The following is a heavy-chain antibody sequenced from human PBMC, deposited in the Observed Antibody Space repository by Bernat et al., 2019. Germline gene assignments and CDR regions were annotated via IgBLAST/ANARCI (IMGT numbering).Heavy chain of an antibody. CDR3: ASSMGRHVY. Sequence: QVQLQESGPGLVKPSATLSLTCAVSGGFISSNNWWSWVRQPPGKGLEWIGEIFHSGSTNYNPSLKNRISISVDTSKNQFSLKLSSVTAADTAVYYCASSMGRHVYWGPGTLVTVSS. CDR1: GGFISSNNW. J-gene: IGHJ4*02. CDR2: IFHSGST. V-gene: IGHV4-4*02.